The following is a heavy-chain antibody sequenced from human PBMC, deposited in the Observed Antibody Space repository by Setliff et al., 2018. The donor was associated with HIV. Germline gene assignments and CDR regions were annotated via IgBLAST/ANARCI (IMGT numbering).Heavy chain of an antibody. CDR3: ARIDGEAADTNY. D-gene: IGHD6-13*01. V-gene: IGHV4-30-4*08. J-gene: IGHJ4*02. CDR1: GGSISSDDYY. Sequence: SETLSLTCTVSGGSISSDDYYWNWIRQPPGKGLEWIGYITYSGSAYYNPSLKSRVTISVDTSKNQFFLKVTSVTAADTAVYYCARIDGEAADTNYWGQGTLVTVSS. CDR2: ITYSGSA.